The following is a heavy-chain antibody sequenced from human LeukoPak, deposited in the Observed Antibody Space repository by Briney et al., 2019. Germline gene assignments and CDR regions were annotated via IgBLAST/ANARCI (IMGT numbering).Heavy chain of an antibody. J-gene: IGHJ6*02. V-gene: IGHV1-18*01. CDR2: ISAYNGNT. Sequence: ASVKVSCKASGYTFTSYGISWVRQAPGQGLEWMGWISAYNGNTNYAQKLQGRVTMTTDTYTSTAYMELRSLRSDDTAVYYCARDADLYDFWSGLYYYGMDVWGQGTTVTVSS. CDR1: GYTFTSYG. D-gene: IGHD3-3*01. CDR3: ARDADLYDFWSGLYYYGMDV.